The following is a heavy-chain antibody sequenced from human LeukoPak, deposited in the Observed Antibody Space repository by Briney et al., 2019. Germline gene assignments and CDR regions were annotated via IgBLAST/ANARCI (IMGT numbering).Heavy chain of an antibody. J-gene: IGHJ5*02. D-gene: IGHD6-19*01. CDR1: GFTFDDYA. CDR3: AKGVIAVAGTLNWFDP. V-gene: IGHV3-9*01. CDR2: ISWNSGSI. Sequence: GGSLRLSCAASGFTFDDYAMHWVRQAPGKGLEWVSGISWNSGSIGYADSVKGRFTISRDNGKNSLYLQMNSLRAEDTALYYCAKGVIAVAGTLNWFDPWGQGTLVTVSS.